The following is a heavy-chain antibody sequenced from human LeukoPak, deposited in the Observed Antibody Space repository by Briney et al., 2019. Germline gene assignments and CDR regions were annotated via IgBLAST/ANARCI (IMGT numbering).Heavy chain of an antibody. D-gene: IGHD3-10*01. V-gene: IGHV3-23*01. Sequence: GVSLRLSCAASGFTFSSYAMSWVRHAPGKGLEWVSAITGSGGSTYYADSVKGRFTTSRDNSKNTLYLQMNSLRAEDTAVYYCARDGSTYILWFGESNWFDPWGQGTLVTVSS. CDR3: ARDGSTYILWFGESNWFDP. CDR1: GFTFSSYA. CDR2: ITGSGGST. J-gene: IGHJ5*02.